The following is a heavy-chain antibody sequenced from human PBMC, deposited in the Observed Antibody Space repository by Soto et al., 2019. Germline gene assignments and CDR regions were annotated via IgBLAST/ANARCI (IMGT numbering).Heavy chain of an antibody. CDR2: ISWDNDK. Sequence: QITLKESGPTLVKPTQTLTLTCSFSGFSLSTTGVGVGWIRQSPGKALEWLAIISWDNDKRYSPSLKSRVTITKDTSKNQVVLTVTNMDPVDTGTYYCARSLWFGELHWGQGDLVTVSS. V-gene: IGHV2-5*02. D-gene: IGHD3-10*01. CDR1: GFSLSTTGVG. J-gene: IGHJ4*02. CDR3: ARSLWFGELH.